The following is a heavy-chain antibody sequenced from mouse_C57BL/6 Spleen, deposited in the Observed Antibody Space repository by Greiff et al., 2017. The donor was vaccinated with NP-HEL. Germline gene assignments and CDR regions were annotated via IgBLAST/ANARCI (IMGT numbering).Heavy chain of an antibody. Sequence: QVQLQQSGAELARPGASVKLSCKASGYTFTSYGISWVKQRTGQGLEWIGEIYPRSGNTYYHDKFKGKATLTAAKSSSTAYMELRSLTSEESAVNFSEKEEGLRRGGPYAMDYWGQGTSVTVSS. V-gene: IGHV1-81*01. J-gene: IGHJ4*01. CDR1: GYTFTSYG. CDR3: EKEEGLRRGGPYAMDY. CDR2: IYPRSGNT. D-gene: IGHD2-4*01.